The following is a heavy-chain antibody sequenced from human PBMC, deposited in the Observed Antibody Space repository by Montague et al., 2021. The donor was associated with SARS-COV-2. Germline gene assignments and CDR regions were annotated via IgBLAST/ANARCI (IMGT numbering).Heavy chain of an antibody. CDR1: GGSISAYY. D-gene: IGHD1-14*01. Sequence: SETLSLTCTVSGGSISAYYWSWIRQPPGKGLEWIAYMYNSRSSNYNPSLKSRVSISVDTSKSQFSLKLTSVTAADTAVYYCARVGIPTPGAEWKILHYHGMDVWGQGTTVTVSS. CDR2: MYNSRSS. J-gene: IGHJ6*02. CDR3: ARVGIPTPGAEWKILHYHGMDV. V-gene: IGHV4-59*13.